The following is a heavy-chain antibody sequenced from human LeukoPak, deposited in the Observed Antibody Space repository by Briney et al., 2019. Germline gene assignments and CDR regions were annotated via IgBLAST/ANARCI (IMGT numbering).Heavy chain of an antibody. CDR3: ARDQSYSSGWFRDSYYFDY. D-gene: IGHD6-19*01. CDR2: IKQDGSEK. Sequence: GGSLRLSCAASGFTFSSYGMSWVRQAPGKGLEWVANIKQDGSEKYYVDSVKGRFTISRDNAKNSLYLQMNSLRAEDTAVYYCARDQSYSSGWFRDSYYFDYWGQGTLVTVSS. J-gene: IGHJ4*02. V-gene: IGHV3-7*01. CDR1: GFTFSSYG.